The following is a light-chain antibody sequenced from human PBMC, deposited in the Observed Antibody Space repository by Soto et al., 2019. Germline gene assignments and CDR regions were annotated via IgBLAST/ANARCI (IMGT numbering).Light chain of an antibody. Sequence: DIQMTQSPSSLSASVGDRVTITCRASQSISSYLNWYQQKPVKAPKLLIYAASSLQSGVPSRFSGGGSGTDFTLTISSLQPEDFATYYCQHSYSTPRTFGQGTKVEIK. CDR3: QHSYSTPRT. V-gene: IGKV1-39*01. CDR2: AAS. J-gene: IGKJ1*01. CDR1: QSISSY.